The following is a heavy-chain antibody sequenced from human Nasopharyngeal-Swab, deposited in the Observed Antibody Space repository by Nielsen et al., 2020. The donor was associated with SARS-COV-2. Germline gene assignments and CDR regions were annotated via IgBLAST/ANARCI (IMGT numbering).Heavy chain of an antibody. D-gene: IGHD3-3*01. CDR2: IWYDGSNK. CDR1: GFTFSSYG. Sequence: GESLKISCAASGFTFSSYGMHWVRQAPGKGLEWVAVIWYDGSNKYYADSVKGRFTISRDNSKNTLYLQMNSLRAEDTAVYYCARGPRLLRFLEWLFSLDAFDIWGQGTMATVSS. V-gene: IGHV3-33*01. J-gene: IGHJ3*02. CDR3: ARGPRLLRFLEWLFSLDAFDI.